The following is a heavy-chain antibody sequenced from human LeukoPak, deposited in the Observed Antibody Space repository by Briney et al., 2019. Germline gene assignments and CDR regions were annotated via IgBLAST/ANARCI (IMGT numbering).Heavy chain of an antibody. Sequence: SETLSLTCAVSGGSISSGGYSWSWIRQPPGKGLEWIGYIYQSGSTYYNPSLKSRVTIPVDRSKNQFSLKLSSVTAADTAVYYCARRREEYFDYWGQGTLVTVSS. CDR1: GGSISSGGYS. CDR3: ARRREEYFDY. J-gene: IGHJ4*02. V-gene: IGHV4-30-2*01. D-gene: IGHD1-26*01. CDR2: IYQSGST.